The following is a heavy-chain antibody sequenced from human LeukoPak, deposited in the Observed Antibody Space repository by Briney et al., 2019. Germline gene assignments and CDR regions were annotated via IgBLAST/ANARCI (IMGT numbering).Heavy chain of an antibody. CDR3: AKKLGSSPGDFFDY. V-gene: IGHV3-23*01. CDR1: GFTFPSNA. Sequence: GGPLELPCPASGFTFPSNALSWFGQVPRKGLKGSSIINDNGVTTFYADSVKGRFTIFRDNSKNRLYLQMNSLRAEDTAVYYCAKKLGSSPGDFFDYWGQGILVTVSS. CDR2: INDNGVTT. J-gene: IGHJ4*02. D-gene: IGHD6-6*01.